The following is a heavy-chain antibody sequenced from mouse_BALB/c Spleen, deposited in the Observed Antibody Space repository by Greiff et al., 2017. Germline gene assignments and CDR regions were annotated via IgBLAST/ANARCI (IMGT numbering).Heavy chain of an antibody. CDR3: ASITTVGFAY. V-gene: IGHV2-9*02. CDR2: IWAGGST. D-gene: IGHD1-1*01. Sequence: QVQLKESGPGLVAPSQSLSITCTVSGFSLTSYGVHWVRQPPGKGLEWLGVIWAGGSTNYNSALMSRLSISKDNSKSQVFLKMNSLQTDDPAMYYCASITTVGFAYWGQGTLVTVSA. J-gene: IGHJ3*01. CDR1: GFSLTSYG.